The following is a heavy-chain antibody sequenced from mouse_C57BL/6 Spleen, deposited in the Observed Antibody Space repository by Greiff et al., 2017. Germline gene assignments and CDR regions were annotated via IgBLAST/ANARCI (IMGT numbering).Heavy chain of an antibody. D-gene: IGHD2-10*01. Sequence: QVQLQQPGAELVKPGASVKMSCKASGYTFTSYWITWVKQRPGQGLEWIGNIYPGSGSTNYYEKFKSKTTLTVDTSSSTAYMQLSSLTSEDSAVCYCARGNLQCDYWGQGTTLTVSS. CDR2: IYPGSGST. CDR1: GYTFTSYW. CDR3: ARGNLQCDY. J-gene: IGHJ2*01. V-gene: IGHV1-55*01.